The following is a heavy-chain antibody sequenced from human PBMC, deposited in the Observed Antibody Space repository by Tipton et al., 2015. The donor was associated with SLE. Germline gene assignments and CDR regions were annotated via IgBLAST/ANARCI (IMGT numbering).Heavy chain of an antibody. Sequence: TLSLTCAVYGGSFSGYYWSWIRQSPEKGLEWIGEINHSGITTYNTSLKSRVTISVDTSKNQFSLKVMSVTAADTAVYYCAREARRTWRAFDVWGQGTLVTVSS. J-gene: IGHJ3*01. CDR3: AREARRTWRAFDV. V-gene: IGHV4-34*01. CDR2: INHSGIT. CDR1: GGSFSGYY.